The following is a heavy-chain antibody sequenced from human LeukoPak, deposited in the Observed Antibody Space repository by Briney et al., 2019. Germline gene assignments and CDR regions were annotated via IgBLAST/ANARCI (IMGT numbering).Heavy chain of an antibody. CDR3: AKDRGCPDY. Sequence: GGSLRLSCAASGFTFSSYGMHWVRQAPGKGLEWVAVISYDGSNKYYADSVKGRFTISRDNSKNTLYLQMNSLRAEDTAVYYCAKDRGCPDYWGQGTLVTVYS. D-gene: IGHD3-16*01. CDR2: ISYDGSNK. V-gene: IGHV3-30*18. J-gene: IGHJ4*02. CDR1: GFTFSSYG.